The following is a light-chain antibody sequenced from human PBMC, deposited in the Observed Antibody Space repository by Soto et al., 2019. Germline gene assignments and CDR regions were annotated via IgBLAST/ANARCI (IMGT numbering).Light chain of an antibody. CDR1: SSDIGGYNY. CDR3: CSYAGGYTYV. J-gene: IGLJ1*01. V-gene: IGLV2-11*01. Sequence: QSVLTQPPSASGSPGQSVTISCTGTSSDIGGYNYVSWYQQHPGKAPKFMIYDVNKRPSGVPDRFSGSKSGNTASLTISGLQAEDEADYYCCSYAGGYTYVFGSGTKVTVL. CDR2: DVN.